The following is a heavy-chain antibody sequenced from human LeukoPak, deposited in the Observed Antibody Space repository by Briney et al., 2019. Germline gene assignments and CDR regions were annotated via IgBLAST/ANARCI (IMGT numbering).Heavy chain of an antibody. Sequence: ASVKVSCKASGYTFTGYYMHWVRQAPGQGLEWMGWINPNSGGTNYAQKFQGRVTMTRDTSISTAYMELSRLRSDDTAVYYWARRGWSHNLFDPWGQGTLVTVSS. CDR1: GYTFTGYY. V-gene: IGHV1-2*02. J-gene: IGHJ5*02. CDR2: INPNSGGT. CDR3: ARRGWSHNLFDP. D-gene: IGHD2-15*01.